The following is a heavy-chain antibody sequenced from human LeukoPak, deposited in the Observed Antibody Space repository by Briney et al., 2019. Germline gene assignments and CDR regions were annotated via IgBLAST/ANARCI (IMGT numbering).Heavy chain of an antibody. CDR2: ISWDGGNT. J-gene: IGHJ4*02. Sequence: PGGSLRLSCAASGFNFDDHAMHWVRQAPGKGLEWVPLISWDGGNTYYADSVKGRFTISRDNSKSSLYLQMNSLRAEDTALYYCTRDIGSGNYYFFDYWGQGTLVTVFS. D-gene: IGHD1-26*01. CDR3: TRDIGSGNYYFFDY. CDR1: GFNFDDHA. V-gene: IGHV3-43D*03.